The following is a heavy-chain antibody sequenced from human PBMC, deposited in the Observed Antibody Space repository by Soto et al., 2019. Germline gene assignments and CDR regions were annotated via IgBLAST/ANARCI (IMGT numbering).Heavy chain of an antibody. V-gene: IGHV4-34*01. CDR2: INHSGST. Sequence: PSETLSLTCAVYGGSFCGYYWSWIRQPPGKGLEGIGEINHSGSTNYNPSLKSRVTISVDTSKNQFSLKLSSVTAADTAVYYCARARVDYDFWSGYYLGGPYITSWFDPWGQGTLVTVSS. D-gene: IGHD3-3*01. J-gene: IGHJ5*02. CDR3: ARARVDYDFWSGYYLGGPYITSWFDP. CDR1: GGSFCGYY.